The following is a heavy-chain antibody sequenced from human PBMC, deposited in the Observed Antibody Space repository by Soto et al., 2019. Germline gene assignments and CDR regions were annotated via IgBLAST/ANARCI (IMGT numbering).Heavy chain of an antibody. J-gene: IGHJ5*02. CDR1: GGSVSSGSYY. CDR3: AREVPSYDFYWFDH. D-gene: IGHD3-3*01. CDR2: IYYSGST. Sequence: SETLSLTCTVSGGSVSSGSYYWSWIRQPPGKGLEWIGYIYYSGSTNYNPSLKSRVTISVDTSKNQFSLKLSSVTAADTAVYYCAREVPSYDFYWFDHWGQGTLVTVSS. V-gene: IGHV4-61*01.